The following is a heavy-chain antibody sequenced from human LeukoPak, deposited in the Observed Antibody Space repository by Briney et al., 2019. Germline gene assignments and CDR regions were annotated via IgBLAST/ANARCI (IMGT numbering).Heavy chain of an antibody. Sequence: ASVKVSCKASGYTFTGYYMHWVRQAPGQGLEWMGWINLNSGGTNYAQKLQGRVTMTRDTSISTAYMELSRLRSEDTAVYYCARLGYCSSTSCYTGDYCGEGTLVTVSS. CDR2: INLNSGGT. CDR1: GYTFTGYY. D-gene: IGHD2-2*02. V-gene: IGHV1-2*02. CDR3: ARLGYCSSTSCYTGDY. J-gene: IGHJ4*02.